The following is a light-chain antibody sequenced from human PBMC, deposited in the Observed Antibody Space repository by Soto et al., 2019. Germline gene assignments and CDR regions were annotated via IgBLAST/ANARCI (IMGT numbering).Light chain of an antibody. CDR3: CSYAPISTVV. V-gene: IGLV2-23*01. CDR1: SSDVGSYNL. CDR2: EDN. J-gene: IGLJ3*02. Sequence: QSALTQPASVSGSPGQSITISCTGTSSDVGSYNLVSWYQQHPGKAPKLMIYEDNKRPSGVSNRFSGSKSGNTSSLTISGLQAEDEAPYYCCSYAPISTVVFGGGTKLTVL.